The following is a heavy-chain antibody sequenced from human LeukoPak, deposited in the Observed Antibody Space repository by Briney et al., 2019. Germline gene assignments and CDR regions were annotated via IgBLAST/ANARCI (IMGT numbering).Heavy chain of an antibody. CDR3: AKDTGGSCYSAIAY. J-gene: IGHJ4*02. D-gene: IGHD2-15*01. V-gene: IGHV3-23*01. CDR1: GFSFSTYA. Sequence: GGSLRLSCAASGFSFSTYAMSWVRQAPGKGLEWVSGICGNDGKTYYADSVKGRFTISRDNSKNTLHLQMNSLRAEDTALYYCAKDTGGSCYSAIAYWGQGALVTVSS. CDR2: ICGNDGKT.